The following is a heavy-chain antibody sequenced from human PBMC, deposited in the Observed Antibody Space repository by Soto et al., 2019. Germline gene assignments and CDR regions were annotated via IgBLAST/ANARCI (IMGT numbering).Heavy chain of an antibody. D-gene: IGHD3-10*01. J-gene: IGHJ5*02. CDR3: ARDVGSYYYGSGTYYNVGWFDP. CDR1: GGSINTYY. V-gene: IGHV4-59*01. CDR2: IYSSGST. Sequence: SETLSLTCTVSGGSINTYYWNWIRQPPGKGLEWIGYIYSSGSTNYNPSLRSRVSISVDTSKNQFSLKLSSVTAADTAVYYCARDVGSYYYGSGTYYNVGWFDPWGQGTLVTVSS.